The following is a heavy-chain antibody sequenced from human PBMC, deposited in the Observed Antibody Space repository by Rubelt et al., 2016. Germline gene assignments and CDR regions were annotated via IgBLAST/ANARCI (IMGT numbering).Heavy chain of an antibody. CDR2: INPSGGST. V-gene: IGHV1-46*01. Sequence: QVQLVQSGAEVKKPGASVKVSCKASGYTFTSYYMHWVRQAPGQGLEWMGIINPSGGSTSYAQKFQGRVTMTRDTHTITVYMELSSLRSEATAVYYCARAASTVTTLLDLGYWGQGTLVTVSS. CDR1: GYTFTSYY. D-gene: IGHD4-17*01. J-gene: IGHJ4*02. CDR3: ARAASTVTTLLDLGY.